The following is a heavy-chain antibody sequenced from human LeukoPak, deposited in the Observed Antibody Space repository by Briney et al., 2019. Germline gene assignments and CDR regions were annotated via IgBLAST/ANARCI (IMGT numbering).Heavy chain of an antibody. J-gene: IGHJ1*01. CDR3: ARGTYYYDSSGPGYFQH. CDR1: GGSISSYY. V-gene: IGHV4-59*01. CDR2: IYYSGST. D-gene: IGHD3-22*01. Sequence: SETLSLTCTVSGGSISSYYWSWIRQPPGKGLEWIGYIYYSGSTNYNPSLKSRVTISVDTSKNQFSLKLSSVTAADTAVYYCARGTYYYDSSGPGYFQHWGQGTLVTVSS.